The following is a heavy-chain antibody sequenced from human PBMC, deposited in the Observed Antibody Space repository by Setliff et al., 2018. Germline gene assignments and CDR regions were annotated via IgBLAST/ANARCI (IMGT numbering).Heavy chain of an antibody. J-gene: IGHJ5*02. D-gene: IGHD3-10*02. CDR2: INPNSGGT. CDR1: GYTFTGYY. V-gene: IGHV1-2*02. CDR3: ARVLFGDLFSWFDP. Sequence: ASVKVSCKASGYTFTGYYMHWVRQAPGQGLEWMGWINPNSGGTNYAQKFQGRVTMTRDTSISTAYMELSRLRSDDTAVYYCARVLFGDLFSWFDPWGQGTLVTVSS.